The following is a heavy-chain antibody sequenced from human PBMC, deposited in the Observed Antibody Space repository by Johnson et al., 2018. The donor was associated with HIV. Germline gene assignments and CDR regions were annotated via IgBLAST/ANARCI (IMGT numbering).Heavy chain of an antibody. V-gene: IGHV3-23*04. CDR3: AKIKGSSDAFDI. D-gene: IGHD6-6*01. CDR1: GFTFSSYA. CDR2: ISGSGGST. Sequence: VQLVESGGGLVQPGGSLRLSCSASGFTFSSYAMSWVRQAPGKGLEWVSTISGSGGSTYYADSVKGRFTISRDNSKNTLYLQMNSLRAEDTAVYYCAKIKGSSDAFDIWGQGTMVTVSS. J-gene: IGHJ3*02.